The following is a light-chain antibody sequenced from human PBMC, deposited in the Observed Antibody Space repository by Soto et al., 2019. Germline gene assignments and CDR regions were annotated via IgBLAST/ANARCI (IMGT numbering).Light chain of an antibody. Sequence: VLTQSPATLSLSPGERATLSCRASQSIHTSLAWYQQKSGKPPRLVIYDSTLRANGVTDRFGGSRSGTDFTLTSNSPEPEDFAVYYCQQRNVWPPITFGQGTRLEIK. CDR2: DST. V-gene: IGKV3-11*01. J-gene: IGKJ5*01. CDR3: QQRNVWPPIT. CDR1: QSIHTS.